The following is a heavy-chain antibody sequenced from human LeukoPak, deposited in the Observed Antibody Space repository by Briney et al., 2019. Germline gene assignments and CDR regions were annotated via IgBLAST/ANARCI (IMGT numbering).Heavy chain of an antibody. CDR3: VRRDQYVSADY. D-gene: IGHD3-16*01. V-gene: IGHV4-39*01. CDR1: GDSISNSNYF. J-gene: IGHJ4*02. Sequence: SETLSHTCTVSGDSISNSNYFWDWIRQPPGKGLEWIGTIYYTGTTYYNPSLKSRVTISVDASKNQFSLKLTSLTAADTAVYSCVRRDQYVSADYWGQGTLVTVSS. CDR2: IYYTGTT.